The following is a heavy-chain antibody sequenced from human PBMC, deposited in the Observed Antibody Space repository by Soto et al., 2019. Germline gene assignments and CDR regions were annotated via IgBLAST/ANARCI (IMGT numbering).Heavy chain of an antibody. V-gene: IGHV1-18*01. D-gene: IGHD6-13*01. CDR2: ISAYNGNT. Sequence: QVQLVQSGAEVKKPGASLKVSCKASGYTFTSYGISWVRQAPGQGLEWMGWISAYNGNTNYAQKLQGRVTMTTGTSTSTAYMELRSLRSDDTAVYYCARDTRIAAAGWGVGYWGQGTLVTVSS. CDR1: GYTFTSYG. CDR3: ARDTRIAAAGWGVGY. J-gene: IGHJ4*02.